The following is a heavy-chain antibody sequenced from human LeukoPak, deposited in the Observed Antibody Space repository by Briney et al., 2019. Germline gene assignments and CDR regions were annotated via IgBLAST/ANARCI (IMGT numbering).Heavy chain of an antibody. D-gene: IGHD2-2*01. CDR1: GGSISSYY. J-gene: IGHJ4*02. CDR3: ARDPSYCSSTSCSFFDY. Sequence: SETLSLTCTVSGGSISSYYWSWIRQPPGKGLEWIGYIYYSGSTNYNPSLKSRVTISVDTSKNQFSLKLSSVTAADTAVYYCARDPSYCSSTSCSFFDYWGQGTLVTVSS. V-gene: IGHV4-59*01. CDR2: IYYSGST.